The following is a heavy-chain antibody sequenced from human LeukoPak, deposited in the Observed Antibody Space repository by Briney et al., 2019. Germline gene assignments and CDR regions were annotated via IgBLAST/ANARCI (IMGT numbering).Heavy chain of an antibody. CDR2: INPNSGGT. D-gene: IGHD6-19*01. Sequence: GASVKVSCKASGYTFTGYYIHWVRQAPGQGLEWMGWINPNSGGTNYAQKFQGRVTMTRDTSISSAYMELSSLRSEDTAVYYCARERSGWYLAIDYWGQGTLVTVSS. CDR3: ARERSGWYLAIDY. CDR1: GYTFTGYY. V-gene: IGHV1-2*02. J-gene: IGHJ4*02.